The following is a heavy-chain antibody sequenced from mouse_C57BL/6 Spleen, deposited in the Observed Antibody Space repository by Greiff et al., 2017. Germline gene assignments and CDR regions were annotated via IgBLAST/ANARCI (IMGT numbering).Heavy chain of an antibody. CDR3: ARWGAHYYGSSYNCYFDV. CDR2: IYPSDSET. D-gene: IGHD1-1*01. V-gene: IGHV1-61*01. Sequence: QVQLQQPGAELVRPGSSVKLSCKASGYTFTSYWMDWVKQRPGQGLEWIGNIYPSDSETHYKQKFKDKATLTVDKSSSTAYMQLSSLTSEDSSVYYCARWGAHYYGSSYNCYFDVWGTGTTVTVSS. J-gene: IGHJ1*03. CDR1: GYTFTSYW.